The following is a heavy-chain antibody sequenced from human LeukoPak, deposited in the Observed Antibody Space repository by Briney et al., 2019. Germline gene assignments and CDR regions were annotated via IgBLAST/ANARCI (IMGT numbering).Heavy chain of an antibody. CDR3: AKDIEPAAPYYYDSSGYPHYYYCMDV. CDR2: ISWDGGST. Sequence: GGSLRLSCAASGFTFDDYAMHWVRQAPGKGLEWVSLISWDGGSTYYADSVKGRFTISRDNSKNSLYLQMNSLRAEDTALYYCAKDIEPAAPYYYDSSGYPHYYYCMDVWGQGTTVTVSS. V-gene: IGHV3-43D*03. J-gene: IGHJ6*02. D-gene: IGHD3-22*01. CDR1: GFTFDDYA.